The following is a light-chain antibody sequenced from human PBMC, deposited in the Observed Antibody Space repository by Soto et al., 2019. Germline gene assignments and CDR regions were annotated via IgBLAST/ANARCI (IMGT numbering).Light chain of an antibody. Sequence: EIVLTQSPGTLSVSPGERATLSCRASQTISSNFLAWYQQKPGQAPSLLIYGTSSRATGIPDRFSGSGSGTDFTLTIRRLEPEDSAIYYYQQYVSWTFGQGTKVEIK. V-gene: IGKV3-20*01. J-gene: IGKJ1*01. CDR2: GTS. CDR1: QTISSNF. CDR3: QQYVSWT.